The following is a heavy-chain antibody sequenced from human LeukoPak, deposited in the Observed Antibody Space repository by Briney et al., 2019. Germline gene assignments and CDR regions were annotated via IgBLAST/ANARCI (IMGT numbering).Heavy chain of an antibody. J-gene: IGHJ5*02. CDR1: GASISSNSHY. CDR3: AGRQGYCSSTSCSNWFDP. V-gene: IGHV4-61*05. CDR2: IYYSGST. Sequence: PSETLSLTCTVTGASISSNSHYWGWIRQPPGKGLEWIGYIYYSGSTNYNPSLKSRVTISVDTSKNQFSLKLSSVTATDTAVYYCAGRQGYCSSTSCSNWFDPWGQGTLATVSS. D-gene: IGHD2-2*01.